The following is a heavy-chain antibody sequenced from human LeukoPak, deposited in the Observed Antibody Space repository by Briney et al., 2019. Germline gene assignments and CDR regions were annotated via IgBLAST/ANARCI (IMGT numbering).Heavy chain of an antibody. J-gene: IGHJ6*03. CDR2: IYYSGST. CDR1: GGSISSYY. D-gene: IGHD2-15*01. V-gene: IGHV4-59*01. Sequence: SETLSLTCTVSGGSISSYYWNWIRQPPGKGLEWIGYIYYSGSTNYNPSLKSRVTISIDTSKNQFSLKLSSVTAADTAVYYCGRDALVGYFSYYYMDVWGKGTTVTVSS. CDR3: GRDALVGYFSYYYMDV.